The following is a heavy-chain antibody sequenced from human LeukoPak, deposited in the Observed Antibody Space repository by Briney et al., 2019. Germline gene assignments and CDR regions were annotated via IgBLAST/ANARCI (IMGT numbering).Heavy chain of an antibody. CDR1: GGSIRSGGYY. CDR2: IYYSGST. V-gene: IGHV4-31*03. D-gene: IGHD6-19*01. J-gene: IGHJ3*02. CDR3: ARGSSGWDDAFDI. Sequence: PSQTLSLTYTVSGGSIRSGGYYWSWIRQHPGKGLDWIGYIYYSGSTYYNPSLKSRVTISVDTSKNQFSLKLSSVTAADTAVYYCARGSSGWDDAFDIWGQGTMVTVSS.